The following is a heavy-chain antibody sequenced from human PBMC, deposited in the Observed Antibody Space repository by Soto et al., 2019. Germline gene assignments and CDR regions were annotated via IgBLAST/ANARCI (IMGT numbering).Heavy chain of an antibody. V-gene: IGHV1-8*01. Sequence: QVQLVQSGAEVKKPGASVKVSCKASGYTFTSYDINWVRQATGQGLEWMGWMNPNSGNTGYAQKFQGRVTMTRNTSISTAYMELSSLRSEDTAVYYCARGRLHDYVWGSYRYQGIRKVWGQGTLVTVSS. CDR2: MNPNSGNT. J-gene: IGHJ4*02. CDR1: GYTFTSYD. CDR3: ARGRLHDYVWGSYRYQGIRKV. D-gene: IGHD3-16*02.